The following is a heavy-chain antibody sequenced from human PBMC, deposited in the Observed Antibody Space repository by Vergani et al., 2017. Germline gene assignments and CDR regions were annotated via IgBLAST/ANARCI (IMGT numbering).Heavy chain of an antibody. D-gene: IGHD3-22*01. CDR3: AREGNYYGSTGFGPGGSFD. CDR2: IIPSLATT. V-gene: IGHV1-69*11. J-gene: IGHJ4*02. CDR1: GGTFSSYA. Sequence: QVQLVQSGAEVKKPGSSVKVSCKASGGTFSSYALNWVRQAPGQGLEWMGSIIPSLATTIYAQKFQGRVTITADESTSTAYMELSSLKSEDTAVYYCAREGNYYGSTGFGPGGSFDWGPGTLVTVSS.